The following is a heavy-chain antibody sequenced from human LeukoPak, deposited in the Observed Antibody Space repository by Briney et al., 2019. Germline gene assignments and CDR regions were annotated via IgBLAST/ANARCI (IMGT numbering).Heavy chain of an antibody. V-gene: IGHV3-30-3*01. D-gene: IGHD6-13*01. J-gene: IGHJ4*02. CDR2: ISYDGNRE. Sequence: QAGGSLRLSCEASGFTFYNYAMHWVRQAPGKRLEWVAVISYDGNREYYPDSVKGRFTISRDNSKNTLFLQMNSLRAEDTALYYCARRITPGTSRGAFAYWGQGTLVTVSP. CDR1: GFTFYNYA. CDR3: ARRITPGTSRGAFAY.